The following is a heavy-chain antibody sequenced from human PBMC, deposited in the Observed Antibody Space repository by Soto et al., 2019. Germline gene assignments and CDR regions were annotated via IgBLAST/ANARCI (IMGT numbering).Heavy chain of an antibody. J-gene: IGHJ3*02. Sequence: QVQLVQSGAEVKKPGASVKVSCKASGYTFTSYGISWVRQAPGQGLEWMGWISAYNGNTNYAQKLQGRXXMXTXXATSTAYMELRSLRSDDTAVYYCARVAPAKGAFDIWGQGTMVTVSS. CDR2: ISAYNGNT. CDR1: GYTFTSYG. V-gene: IGHV1-18*01. D-gene: IGHD2-2*01. CDR3: ARVAPAKGAFDI.